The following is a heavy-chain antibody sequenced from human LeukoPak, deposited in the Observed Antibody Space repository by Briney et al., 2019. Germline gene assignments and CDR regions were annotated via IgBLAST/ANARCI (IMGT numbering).Heavy chain of an antibody. CDR1: GFTFTSYA. CDR2: ISGGGGST. Sequence: GGSLRLSCAASGFTFTSYAMSWVRQAPGKGLEWVSTISGGGGSTYYADSVKGRFTISRGNSKNTLYLQMNSLRAEDTAVYYCAKGGYTFGPYYFDYWGQGTLVTVSS. V-gene: IGHV3-23*01. J-gene: IGHJ4*02. CDR3: AKGGYTFGPYYFDY. D-gene: IGHD1-1*01.